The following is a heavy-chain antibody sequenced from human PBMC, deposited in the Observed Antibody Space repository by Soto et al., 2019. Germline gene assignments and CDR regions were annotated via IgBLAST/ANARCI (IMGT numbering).Heavy chain of an antibody. V-gene: IGHV1-69*13. Sequence: SVKVSCKASGGTFSIYAISGVVQSRGQGREWMGGIIPIFGTANYAQKFQGRVTITADESTSTAYMELSSLRSEDTAVYYCARGRKVSSYNWFDPWGQGTLVTVSS. CDR2: IIPIFGTA. J-gene: IGHJ5*02. CDR3: ARGRKVSSYNWFDP. CDR1: GGTFSIYA.